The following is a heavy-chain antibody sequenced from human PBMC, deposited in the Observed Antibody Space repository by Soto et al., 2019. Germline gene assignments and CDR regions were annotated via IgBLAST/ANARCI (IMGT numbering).Heavy chain of an antibody. J-gene: IGHJ4*02. D-gene: IGHD6-13*01. CDR1: GFTVSSSY. CDR3: ARVSGVAAANYDY. CDR2: MYSGGST. V-gene: IGHV3-53*01. Sequence: EVQLVESGGGLIQPGGSLRLSCAASGFTVSSSYVSWVRQAPGKGLEWVSVMYSGGSTYYADSAKGRFTISRDNSKNTLYLRMNSLRAEDTAVYYCARVSGVAAANYDYWGQGTLVTVSS.